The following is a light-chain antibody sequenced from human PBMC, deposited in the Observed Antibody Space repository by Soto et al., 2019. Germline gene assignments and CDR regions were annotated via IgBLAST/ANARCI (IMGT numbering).Light chain of an antibody. CDR3: RHYNSYSEA. CDR1: QTISSW. CDR2: KAS. Sequence: DIKMTQSPSTLSGSVGDRVTITCRASQTISSWLAWYQQKPGKAPKLLIYKASTLKSGVPSRFSGSGSGTEFTLTISSLQPDDFATYYCRHYNSYSEAFGQGTKV. V-gene: IGKV1-5*03. J-gene: IGKJ1*01.